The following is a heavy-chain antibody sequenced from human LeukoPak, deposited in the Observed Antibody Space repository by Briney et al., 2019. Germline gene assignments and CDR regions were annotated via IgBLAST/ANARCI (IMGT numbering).Heavy chain of an antibody. J-gene: IGHJ4*02. Sequence: ASVKVSCKASGYTFITSAMHWVRQAPGQRLEWTGWINAGSGDTKYSQKFQGRVTFTRDTSASTAYMALSSLRFEDTAVYFCARDQSLGSYPDYWGQGTLVTVSS. V-gene: IGHV1-3*01. CDR3: ARDQSLGSYPDY. CDR2: INAGSGDT. D-gene: IGHD3-10*01. CDR1: GYTFITSA.